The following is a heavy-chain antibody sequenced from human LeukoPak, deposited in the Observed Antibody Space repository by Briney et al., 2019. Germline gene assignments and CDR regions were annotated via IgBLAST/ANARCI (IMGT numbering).Heavy chain of an antibody. CDR3: STNQALDI. V-gene: IGHV3-15*01. CDR1: GLIFSDAW. J-gene: IGHJ3*02. CDR2: IKRKADGGPA. Sequence: GGSLRLSCAASGLIFSDAWMTWVRQAPGKGLEWVGRIKRKADGGPADYAAPVQGRFTISRDDSKNTLYLQMNSLKIEDTAVYFCSTNQALDIWGQGTKVTVSS.